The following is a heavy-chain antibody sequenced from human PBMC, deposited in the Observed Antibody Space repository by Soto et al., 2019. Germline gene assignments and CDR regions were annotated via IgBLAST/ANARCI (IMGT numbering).Heavy chain of an antibody. CDR2: IWYDGSNK. J-gene: IGHJ4*02. CDR3: ARGWPGHFDY. D-gene: IGHD1-1*01. Sequence: QVQLVESGGGVVQPGRSLRLSCAASGFTFSSYGMHWVLQAPGKGLEWVAVIWYDGSNKYYADSVKGRFTISRDNSKNTLYLQMNRLRAEDTAGYYCARGWPGHFDYWGQGTLVTVSS. V-gene: IGHV3-33*01. CDR1: GFTFSSYG.